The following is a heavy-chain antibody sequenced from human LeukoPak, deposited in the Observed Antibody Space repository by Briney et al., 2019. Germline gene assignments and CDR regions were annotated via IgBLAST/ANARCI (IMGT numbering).Heavy chain of an antibody. V-gene: IGHV5-51*01. CDR3: ARRYCSGRSCYYFDY. D-gene: IGHD2-15*01. J-gene: IGHJ4*02. CDR1: GYSFSSYW. Sequence: GESLKISCKGSGYSFSSYWIGWVRQMPGKGLEWMGIMYPGDSDTGYSPSFQGQVTISADKSISTAYLQWSSLKASDTAMYYCARRYCSGRSCYYFDYWGQGTLVTVSS. CDR2: MYPGDSDT.